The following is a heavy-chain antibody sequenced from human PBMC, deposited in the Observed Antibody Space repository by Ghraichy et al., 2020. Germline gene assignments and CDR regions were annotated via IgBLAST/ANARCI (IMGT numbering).Heavy chain of an antibody. CDR2: IYYSGNT. CDR3: ARDLPYGEDVI. CDR1: GGSVRSASSY. D-gene: IGHD4-17*01. V-gene: IGHV4-61*01. J-gene: IGHJ4*02. Sequence: SETLSLTCTVSGGSVRSASSYWSWIRQPPGKGLEWMGYIYYSGNTNYNPSLKSRVTISIDTSKNQFSLKLRSVTAADTAIYYCARDLPYGEDVIWGQGTLVTVSS.